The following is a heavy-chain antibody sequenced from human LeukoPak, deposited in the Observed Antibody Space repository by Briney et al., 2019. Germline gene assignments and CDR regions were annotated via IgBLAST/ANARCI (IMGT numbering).Heavy chain of an antibody. CDR2: IEQDGIEK. CDR1: GFTFSSYW. Sequence: GGSLRLSCAASGFTFSSYWMSWVRQAPGKGLEWVANIEQDGIEKYYVDSVKGRFTISRDNAKNSLYLQMNSLRAEDTAVYYCARAPIGSGVYYYMDVWGKGTTVTISS. CDR3: ARAPIGSGVYYYMDV. J-gene: IGHJ6*03. V-gene: IGHV3-7*01. D-gene: IGHD3-10*01.